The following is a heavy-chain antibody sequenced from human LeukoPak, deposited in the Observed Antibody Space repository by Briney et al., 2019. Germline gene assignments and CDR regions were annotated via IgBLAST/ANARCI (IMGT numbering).Heavy chain of an antibody. V-gene: IGHV1-69*13. J-gene: IGHJ4*02. CDR3: AVCSGYFQYYFDY. D-gene: IGHD3-3*01. CDR2: IIPIFGTA. Sequence: ASVKVSCKASGGTFSSYAISWVRQAPGQGLEWMGGIIPIFGTANYAQKFQGRVTITADESTSTAYMELSSLRSEDTAVYYCAVCSGYFQYYFDYWGQGTLVTVSS. CDR1: GGTFSSYA.